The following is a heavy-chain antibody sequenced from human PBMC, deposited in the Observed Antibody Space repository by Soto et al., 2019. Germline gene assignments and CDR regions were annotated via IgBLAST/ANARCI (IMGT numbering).Heavy chain of an antibody. V-gene: IGHV3-15*01. CDR1: GFTFSNAW. D-gene: IGHD3-3*01. J-gene: IGHJ6*02. Sequence: GGSLRLSCAASGFTFSNAWMSWVRQAPGKGLEWVGRIKSKTDGGTTDYAAPVKGRFTISRDDSKNTLYLQMNSLKTEDTAVYYCTTLYYDFWSGYSGYYYYGMDGWGQGTTVTVSS. CDR3: TTLYYDFWSGYSGYYYYGMDG. CDR2: IKSKTDGGTT.